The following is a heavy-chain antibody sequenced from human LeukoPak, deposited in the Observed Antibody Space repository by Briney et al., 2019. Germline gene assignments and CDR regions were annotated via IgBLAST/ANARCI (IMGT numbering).Heavy chain of an antibody. D-gene: IGHD4-17*01. Sequence: ASVKVSCKASGYTFTSYGINWVRQATGQGLEWMGWMNPNSGNTGYAQKFQGRVTMTRNTSISTAYMELSSLRSEDTAVYYCARALGTTTDAFDIWGQGTMVTVSS. CDR1: GYTFTSYG. CDR3: ARALGTTTDAFDI. V-gene: IGHV1-8*02. J-gene: IGHJ3*02. CDR2: MNPNSGNT.